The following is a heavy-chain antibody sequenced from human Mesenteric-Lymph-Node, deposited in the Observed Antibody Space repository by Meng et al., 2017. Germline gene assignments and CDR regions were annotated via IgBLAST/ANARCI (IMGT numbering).Heavy chain of an antibody. Sequence: EGSLRLSCAASGFTFSSYSMNWVRQAPGKGLEWVSSISSSSSYIYYADSVKGRFTISRDNAKNSLYLQMNSLRAEDTAVYYCARGYCSSTSCYGVDAFDIWGQGTMVTVSS. CDR1: GFTFSSYS. CDR2: ISSSSSYI. J-gene: IGHJ3*02. CDR3: ARGYCSSTSCYGVDAFDI. D-gene: IGHD2-2*01. V-gene: IGHV3-21*01.